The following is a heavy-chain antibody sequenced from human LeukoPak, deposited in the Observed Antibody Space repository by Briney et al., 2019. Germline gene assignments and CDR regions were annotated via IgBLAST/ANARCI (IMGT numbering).Heavy chain of an antibody. V-gene: IGHV4-4*07. CDR3: ARSALDTSGSYYNPQPFDY. Sequence: SETLSLTCTVSGGSISSNYWSWIRQPAGKGLEWIGRIYTSGSTNYSPPLKSRVTLSVDTSRNQFSLRLSSVTAADTAVYYCARSALDTSGSYYNPQPFDYWGQGTRVTVSS. D-gene: IGHD3-10*01. CDR2: IYTSGST. CDR1: GGSISSNY. J-gene: IGHJ4*02.